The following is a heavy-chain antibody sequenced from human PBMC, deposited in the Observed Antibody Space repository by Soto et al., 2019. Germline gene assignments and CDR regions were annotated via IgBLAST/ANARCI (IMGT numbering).Heavy chain of an antibody. V-gene: IGHV3-23*01. CDR3: AKFKFSRSSPSDY. CDR2: ISGSGSNT. D-gene: IGHD1-26*01. Sequence: GGSLRLSCAAPGFTFNSYAMNWVRQAPGKGLEWASGISGSGSNTHYADSVKGRFTISRDNSKNTLLLQMNSLRAEDTAVYYCAKFKFSRSSPSDYWGQGILVTVSS. J-gene: IGHJ4*02. CDR1: GFTFNSYA.